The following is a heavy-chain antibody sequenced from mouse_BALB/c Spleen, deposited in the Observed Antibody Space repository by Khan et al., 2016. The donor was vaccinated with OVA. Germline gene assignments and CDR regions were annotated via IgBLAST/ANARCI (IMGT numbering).Heavy chain of an antibody. CDR2: INPHIGET. D-gene: IGHD1-3*01. CDR3: ARKSGSDFDY. V-gene: IGHV1-20*02. J-gene: IGHJ2*01. CDR1: GYSFTGYF. Sequence: VQLQQSGPELVKPGASVKISCKASGYSFTGYFMNWVMQSHGKRLEWIGRINPHIGETFYNQKFKDKATLTVDESSSTVYMELRSLASEDSAVYYCARKSGSDFDYWGQGTTLTVSS.